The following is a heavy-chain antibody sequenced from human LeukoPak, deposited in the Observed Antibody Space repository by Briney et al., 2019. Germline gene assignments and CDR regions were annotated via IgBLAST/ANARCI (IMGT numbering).Heavy chain of an antibody. J-gene: IGHJ4*01. Sequence: PGGSLRLPCAASGFNFRKYWMQWVRQVPGKGLVWVSEINPDGDYSGHSNSVRGRFTISRDNAKNTLYLQMTSLSAEDTAVYYCARSLGDWGQGTLVSVSS. CDR2: INPDGDYS. CDR1: GFNFRKYW. D-gene: IGHD3-16*01. V-gene: IGHV3-74*01. CDR3: ARSLGD.